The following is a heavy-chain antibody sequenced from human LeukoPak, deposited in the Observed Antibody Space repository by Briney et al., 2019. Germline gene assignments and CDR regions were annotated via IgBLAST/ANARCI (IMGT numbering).Heavy chain of an antibody. CDR2: IYTSGST. D-gene: IGHD2-2*02. CDR3: ARDRGVPAAIGNWFDP. Sequence: SETLSLTCTVSGGSISSYYWSWIRQPAGKGLEWIGRIYTSGSTNYNPSLKSRVTMSVDTSKNQFSLKLSSVTAADTAVYYCARDRGVPAAIGNWFDPWGQGTLVTVSS. J-gene: IGHJ5*02. CDR1: GGSISSYY. V-gene: IGHV4-4*07.